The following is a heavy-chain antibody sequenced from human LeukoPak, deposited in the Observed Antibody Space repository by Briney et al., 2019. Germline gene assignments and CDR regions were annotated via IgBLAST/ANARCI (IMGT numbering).Heavy chain of an antibody. CDR2: IKEDGSEK. V-gene: IGHV3-7*04. CDR3: ARDHLGYSFDY. CDR1: GFTFSSDW. Sequence: GGSLRLSCAASGFTFSSDWMSWVRQTPQKGLEWVANIKEDGSEKYYVDSVKGRFTISGENTKNSLYLQMNSLRADDTAVYYCARDHLGYSFDYWGQGTLVTVSS. J-gene: IGHJ4*02.